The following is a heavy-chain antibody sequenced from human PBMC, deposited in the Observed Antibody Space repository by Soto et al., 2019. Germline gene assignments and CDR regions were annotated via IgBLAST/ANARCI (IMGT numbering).Heavy chain of an antibody. V-gene: IGHV4-28*03. CDR2: ISYTGST. CDR3: AREGGPYYLDN. Sequence: TSETLSLTCAVSGDSISSMNWWSWIRQPPGKGLEWIGYISYTGSTDYNPSLKSRITISVDTSKNQFYLRVTSVTAADTAMYYCAREGGPYYLDNWGQGALVTVSS. CDR1: GDSISSMNW. J-gene: IGHJ4*02.